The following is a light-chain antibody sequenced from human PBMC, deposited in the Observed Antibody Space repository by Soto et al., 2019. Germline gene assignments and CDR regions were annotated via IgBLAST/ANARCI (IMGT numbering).Light chain of an antibody. V-gene: IGLV2-8*01. CDR2: EVN. CDR1: SSDVGAYNH. J-gene: IGLJ1*01. Sequence: QSVLTQPASVSGSPGQSITISCTGSSSDVGAYNHVSWYQHCPGKAPKLMIYEVNKRPSGVPDRFSGSKSGNTASLTVSGLQAEDEADYYCSSYAGSSNVFGTGTKLTVL. CDR3: SSYAGSSNV.